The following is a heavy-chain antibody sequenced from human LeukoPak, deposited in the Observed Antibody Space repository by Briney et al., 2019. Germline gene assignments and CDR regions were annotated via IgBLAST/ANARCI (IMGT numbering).Heavy chain of an antibody. Sequence: GGSLRLSCAVSGITLSNYGMSWVRQAPGKGLEWVAGISDSGGRTNYADSVKGRFTISRDNPKNTLYLQMNSLSAEDTDVYFCAKRGVVIRVILVGFHKEAYYFDSWGQGALVTVSS. CDR3: AKRGVVIRVILVGFHKEAYYFDS. V-gene: IGHV3-23*01. CDR1: GITLSNYG. J-gene: IGHJ4*02. D-gene: IGHD3-22*01. CDR2: ISDSGGRT.